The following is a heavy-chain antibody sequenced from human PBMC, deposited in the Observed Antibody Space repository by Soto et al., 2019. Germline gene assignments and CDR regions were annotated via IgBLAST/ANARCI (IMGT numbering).Heavy chain of an antibody. D-gene: IGHD2-2*02. Sequence: GGSLRLPWAASGFNFSPYWMHWVRQTPGKGLVWVSRINAEGNTIYADSVKGRFTISRDNAKNMLYLQMTSLRAEDTAVYFCARGGNTAFDPWGEGTLVTVSS. J-gene: IGHJ5*02. CDR2: INAEGNT. V-gene: IGHV3-74*01. CDR1: GFNFSPYW. CDR3: ARGGNTAFDP.